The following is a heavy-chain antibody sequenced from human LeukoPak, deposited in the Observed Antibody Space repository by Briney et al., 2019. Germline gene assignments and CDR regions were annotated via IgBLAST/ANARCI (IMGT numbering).Heavy chain of an antibody. J-gene: IGHJ3*02. Sequence: GGSLRLSCAASGFTFDDYAMHWVRRAPGKGLEWVAVIWSDGTNERYADSVKGRFTISRDNSKNTLFLQMNSLRAEDTAVYYCTGDKGSGSYLGAFDIWGQGTMVTVSS. D-gene: IGHD3-10*01. V-gene: IGHV3-33*08. CDR1: GFTFDDYA. CDR3: TGDKGSGSYLGAFDI. CDR2: IWSDGTNE.